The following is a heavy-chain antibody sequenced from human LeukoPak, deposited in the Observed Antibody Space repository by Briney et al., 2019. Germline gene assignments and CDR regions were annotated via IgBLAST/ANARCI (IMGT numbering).Heavy chain of an antibody. Sequence: SETLSLTCTVSGGSISNYYWSWIRQPPGKGLEWIGYIYYSGSTNYNPSLKSRVTISVDTSKNQFSLKLSSVTAADTAVYYCARDHASGITIFGVPYYYGMDVWGQGTTVTVSS. D-gene: IGHD3-3*01. V-gene: IGHV4-59*01. CDR1: GGSISNYY. CDR2: IYYSGST. J-gene: IGHJ6*02. CDR3: ARDHASGITIFGVPYYYGMDV.